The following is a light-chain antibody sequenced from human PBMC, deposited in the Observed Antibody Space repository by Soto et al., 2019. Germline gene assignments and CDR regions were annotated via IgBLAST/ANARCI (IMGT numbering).Light chain of an antibody. CDR3: LQDHDDSWT. V-gene: IGKV1-6*01. J-gene: IGKJ1*01. Sequence: IQMTQSHSTLSASVGDRVTITCRASQGVSSYLAWYQQKPGKAPTLLIYAASNLQSGVPSRFRGSRSGTEFTLTVSSLQPEDFATYYCLQDHDDSWTFGQVTKVDIK. CDR1: QGVSSY. CDR2: AAS.